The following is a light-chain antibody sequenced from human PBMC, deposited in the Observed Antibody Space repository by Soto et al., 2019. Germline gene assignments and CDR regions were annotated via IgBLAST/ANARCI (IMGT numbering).Light chain of an antibody. CDR3: SSYTSSSTLV. CDR2: EVS. V-gene: IGLV2-14*01. J-gene: IGLJ3*02. Sequence: QSVLTQPASVSGSPGQSITISCTATSSDVGGYNYVSWYQQHPGKAPKLMIYEVSNRPLGVSNRFSGSKSGNTASLTISGLQAEDESDYYCSSYTSSSTLVFGGGTKLTVL. CDR1: SSDVGGYNY.